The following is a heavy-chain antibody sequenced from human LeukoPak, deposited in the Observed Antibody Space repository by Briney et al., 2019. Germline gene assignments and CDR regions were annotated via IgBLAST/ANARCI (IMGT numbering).Heavy chain of an antibody. V-gene: IGHV4-38-2*02. CDR1: GYSISSGYY. CDR3: ARVTGGGSPRIDY. Sequence: SETLSLTCTVSGYSISSGYYWGWIRQPPGKGLEWIGSIYHSGSTYYNPSLKGRVTISVDTSKNQFSLKLSSVTAADTAVYYCARVTGGGSPRIDYWGQGTLVTVSS. D-gene: IGHD3-10*01. CDR2: IYHSGST. J-gene: IGHJ4*02.